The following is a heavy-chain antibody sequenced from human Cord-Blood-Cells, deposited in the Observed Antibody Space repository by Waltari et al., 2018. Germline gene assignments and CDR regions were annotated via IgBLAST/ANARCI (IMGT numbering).Heavy chain of an antibody. Sequence: QVQLVQSGAEVKKPGASVKVSCKVSGYTLTELSMHWLRQAPGNGVEWMGGFDPEDGETIYAQKFQGRVTMTEDTSTDTAYMELSSLRSEDTAVYYCATPNWGSGDRDYWGQGTLVTVSS. D-gene: IGHD7-27*01. J-gene: IGHJ4*02. CDR2: FDPEDGET. CDR1: GYTLTELS. CDR3: ATPNWGSGDRDY. V-gene: IGHV1-24*01.